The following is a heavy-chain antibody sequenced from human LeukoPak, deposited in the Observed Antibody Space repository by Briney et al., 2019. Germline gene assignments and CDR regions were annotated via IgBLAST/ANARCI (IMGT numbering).Heavy chain of an antibody. D-gene: IGHD2-2*01. J-gene: IGHJ6*03. V-gene: IGHV4-34*01. Sequence: SETLSLTCAVYGGSFSGYYWSWIRQPPGKGLEWIGEINHSGSTNYNPSLKSRVTISVDTSENQFSLKLSSVTAADTAVYYCARSGVAPASLYYYYYYMDVWGKGTTVTVSS. CDR2: INHSGST. CDR3: ARSGVAPASLYYYYYYMDV. CDR1: GGSFSGYY.